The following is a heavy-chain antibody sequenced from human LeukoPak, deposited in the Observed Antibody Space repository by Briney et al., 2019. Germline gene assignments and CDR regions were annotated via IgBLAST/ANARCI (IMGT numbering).Heavy chain of an antibody. Sequence: GESLQIFSKGSGYSFTSYWIGWVRQMPGKGLEWMGIIYPGDSDTRYSPSFQGQVTISGDKSISTAYLQWSSLKASDTAMYYCARAPDYGNYFDGAFDIWGQRTMVTVSS. CDR2: IYPGDSDT. D-gene: IGHD4-11*01. J-gene: IGHJ3*02. V-gene: IGHV5-51*01. CDR3: ARAPDYGNYFDGAFDI. CDR1: GYSFTSYW.